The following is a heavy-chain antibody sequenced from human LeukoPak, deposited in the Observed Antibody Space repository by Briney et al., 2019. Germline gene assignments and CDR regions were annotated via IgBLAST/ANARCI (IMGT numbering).Heavy chain of an antibody. Sequence: GESLKISCQGSGYSFTTYWIGWVRQMPGNGLEWMGIMYPGDSDIRYSPSFQGQVTISDDKSISTAYLQWSSLRASDTAMYYCARGSSSYWFDPWGQGTLVTVSS. J-gene: IGHJ5*02. CDR3: ARGSSSYWFDP. CDR2: MYPGDSDI. D-gene: IGHD6-13*01. V-gene: IGHV5-51*01. CDR1: GYSFTTYW.